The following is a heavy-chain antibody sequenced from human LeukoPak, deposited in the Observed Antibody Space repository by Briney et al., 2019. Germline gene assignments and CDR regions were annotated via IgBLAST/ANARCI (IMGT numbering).Heavy chain of an antibody. J-gene: IGHJ3*02. CDR2: IYHSGNT. CDR3: TREYGFMTTVFHAFDI. D-gene: IGHD4-17*01. Sequence: SETLSLTCTVSGYSISNNYYWGWIRQPPGKGLEWIGSIYHSGNTYYSPSLKSRVTISVDTSKNQFSLKLSSVTAADTAIYYCTREYGFMTTVFHAFDIWGQGTMVTVSS. V-gene: IGHV4-38-2*02. CDR1: GYSISNNYY.